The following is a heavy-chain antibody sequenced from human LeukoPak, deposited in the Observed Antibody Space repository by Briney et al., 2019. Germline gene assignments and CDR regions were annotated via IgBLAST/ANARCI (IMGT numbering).Heavy chain of an antibody. D-gene: IGHD2-2*01. CDR2: INHSGST. Sequence: SETLSLTCAVDGGSCSGYYWSWIRQPPGKWLEWIGEINHSGSTNYNPSLKSRVTISVDTSKNQFSLKLSSVTAADTAVYYCARGVYQLPSGSRYMDVWGKGTTVIVSS. CDR3: ARGVYQLPSGSRYMDV. V-gene: IGHV4-34*01. CDR1: GGSCSGYY. J-gene: IGHJ6*03.